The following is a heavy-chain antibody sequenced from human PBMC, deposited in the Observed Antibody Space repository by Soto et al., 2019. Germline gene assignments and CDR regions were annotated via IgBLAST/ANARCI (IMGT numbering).Heavy chain of an antibody. J-gene: IGHJ4*02. Sequence: ASVKVSCKASGYTFTSYDMHWVRQAPGQRLEWMGWINAGNGITKYSQKFQGRVTITRDTSASTAYMELSSLRSEDTAVYYCARDLGGWPDYWGQGTLVTVSS. V-gene: IGHV1-3*01. CDR3: ARDLGGWPDY. CDR2: INAGNGIT. D-gene: IGHD2-15*01. CDR1: GYTFTSYD.